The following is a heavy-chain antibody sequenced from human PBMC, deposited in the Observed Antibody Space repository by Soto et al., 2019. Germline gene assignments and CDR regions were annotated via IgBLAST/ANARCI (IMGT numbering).Heavy chain of an antibody. Sequence: RASVKVSCKASGGTFSSYAISWVRQAPGQGLEWMGGIIPIFGTANYAQKFQGRVTITADESTSTAYMELSSLRSEDTAVYYCASGYCSSTSCSYYYYGMDVWGQGTAVTVYS. V-gene: IGHV1-69*13. D-gene: IGHD2-2*03. J-gene: IGHJ6*02. CDR1: GGTFSSYA. CDR2: IIPIFGTA. CDR3: ASGYCSSTSCSYYYYGMDV.